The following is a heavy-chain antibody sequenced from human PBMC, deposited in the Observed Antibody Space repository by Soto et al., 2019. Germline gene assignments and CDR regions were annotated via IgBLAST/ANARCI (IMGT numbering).Heavy chain of an antibody. CDR1: GGTFSSYA. J-gene: IGHJ5*02. V-gene: IGHV1-18*01. CDR2: ISAYNGNT. Sequence: QVQLVQSGAEVKKPGSSVKVSCKASGGTFSSYAISWVRQAPGQGLEWMGGISAYNGNTSYAQKLQGRVTMTTDTSTSTAYMELRSLRSDDTAVYYCARDAVELGNWFDPWGQGTLVTVSS. CDR3: ARDAVELGNWFDP. D-gene: IGHD6-19*01.